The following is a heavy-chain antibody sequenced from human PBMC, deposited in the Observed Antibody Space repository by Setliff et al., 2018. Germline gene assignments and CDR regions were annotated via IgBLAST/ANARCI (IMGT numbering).Heavy chain of an antibody. CDR3: ARDLKFFGVGPLHIDP. J-gene: IGHJ5*02. D-gene: IGHD3-3*01. V-gene: IGHV3-21*01. Sequence: GGSLRLSCAASGFTFSSYSMNWVRQAPGKGLEWVSSISSSSSYIYYADSVKGRFTISRDNSKNTLYLQMNSLRAEDTAVYYCARDLKFFGVGPLHIDPWGQGTLVTVSS. CDR2: ISSSSSYI. CDR1: GFTFSSYS.